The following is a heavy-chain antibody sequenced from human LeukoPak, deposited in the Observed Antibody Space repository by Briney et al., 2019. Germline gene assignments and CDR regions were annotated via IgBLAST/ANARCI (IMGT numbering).Heavy chain of an antibody. V-gene: IGHV3-23*01. J-gene: IGHJ4*02. Sequence: GGSLRLSCAASGLTSGIYAMSWVRQAPGKGLEWVSAFSGGGDSFYADSVRGRFSISADRSRNILYLQMNSLRVEDTAVYYCGKEVERHFDLRYWGQGTPVTVST. CDR2: FSGGGDS. D-gene: IGHD2-15*01. CDR3: GKEVERHFDLRY. CDR1: GLTSGIYA.